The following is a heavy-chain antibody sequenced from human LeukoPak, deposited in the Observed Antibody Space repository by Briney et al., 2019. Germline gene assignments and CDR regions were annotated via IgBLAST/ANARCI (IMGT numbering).Heavy chain of an antibody. CDR1: GGSFSGYY. V-gene: IGHV4-34*01. J-gene: IGHJ3*02. CDR3: ARTGWYCSSTSCRTTGAFDI. D-gene: IGHD2-2*01. Sequence: PSETLSLTCAVYGGSFSGYYWSWIRQPPGKGLEWIGEINHSGSTNYNPSLKSRVTISVDTSKNKFSLKLSSVTAADTAVYYCARTGWYCSSTSCRTTGAFDIWGQGTMVTVSS. CDR2: INHSGST.